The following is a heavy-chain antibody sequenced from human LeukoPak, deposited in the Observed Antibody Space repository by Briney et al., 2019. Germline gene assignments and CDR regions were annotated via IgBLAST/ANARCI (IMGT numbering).Heavy chain of an antibody. CDR3: ARDSYYDFWSGYYMYYYYYGMDV. D-gene: IGHD3-3*01. CDR2: IWYDGSNK. J-gene: IGHJ6*02. V-gene: IGHV3-33*01. CDR1: GFTFSSYV. Sequence: PGGSLRLSCAASGFTFSSYVMHWVRQAPGKGLEWVAGIWYDGSNKYYADSVKGRFTISRDNSKNTMYLQMNSLRAEETAVYYCARDSYYDFWSGYYMYYYYYGMDVWGQGTTVTVSS.